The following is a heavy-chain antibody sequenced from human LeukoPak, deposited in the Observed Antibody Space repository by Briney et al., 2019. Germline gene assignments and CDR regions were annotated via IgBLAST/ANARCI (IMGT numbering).Heavy chain of an antibody. CDR3: ARERGGYYYYYMDV. V-gene: IGHV4-34*01. Sequence: SETLSLTCAVYGGSFSGYYWSWIRQPPGKGLEWIGEINHSGSTNYNPSLKSRVTISVDTSKNQFSLKLSSVTAADTAVYYCARERGGYYYYYMDVWGKGTTVTISS. CDR1: GGSFSGYY. CDR2: INHSGST. J-gene: IGHJ6*03.